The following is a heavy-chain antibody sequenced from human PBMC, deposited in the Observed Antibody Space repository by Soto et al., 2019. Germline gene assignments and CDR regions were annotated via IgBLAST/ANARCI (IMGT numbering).Heavy chain of an antibody. Sequence: HPGGSLRLSCAASGFTFSSYWMSWVRQAPGKGLEWVANIKQDGSEKYYVDSVKGRFTISRDNAKNSLYLQMNSPRAEDTAVYYCARDLSGYGDYHFDYWGQGTLVTVSS. CDR2: IKQDGSEK. J-gene: IGHJ4*02. CDR1: GFTFSSYW. CDR3: ARDLSGYGDYHFDY. V-gene: IGHV3-7*03. D-gene: IGHD4-17*01.